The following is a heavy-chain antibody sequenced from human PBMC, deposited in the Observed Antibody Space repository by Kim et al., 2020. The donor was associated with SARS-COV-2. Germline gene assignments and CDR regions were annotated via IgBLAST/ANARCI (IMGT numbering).Heavy chain of an antibody. Sequence: GWSLRLSCAASGFTFSSYAMHWVRQAPGKGLEWVSVISYDGNNKYYIDSVKGRFTISRDDSKDTLYLQMSSLRAEDTAVYYCARAGAGYCSGGTCEYPVGDYWGQGTLVTVSS. V-gene: IGHV3-30*04. CDR3: ARAGAGYCSGGTCEYPVGDY. D-gene: IGHD2-15*01. CDR2: ISYDGNNK. CDR1: GFTFSSYA. J-gene: IGHJ4*02.